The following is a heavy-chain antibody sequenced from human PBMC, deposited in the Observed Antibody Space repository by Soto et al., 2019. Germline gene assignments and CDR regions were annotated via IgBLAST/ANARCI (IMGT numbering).Heavy chain of an antibody. CDR1: GYTFTSYD. Sequence: QVQLVQSGAEVKKPGASVKVSCKASGYTFTSYDINWVRQATGQGLEWMGWMNPNSGNTGYAQKFQGRVTMTRNTSISTAYRELSSLRSEDTAVYYCASMHHDYGGKPLGYWGQGTLVTVSS. V-gene: IGHV1-8*01. CDR3: ASMHHDYGGKPLGY. CDR2: MNPNSGNT. D-gene: IGHD4-17*01. J-gene: IGHJ4*02.